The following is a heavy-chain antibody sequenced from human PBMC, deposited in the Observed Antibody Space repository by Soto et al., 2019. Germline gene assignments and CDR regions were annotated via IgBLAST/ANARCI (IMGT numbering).Heavy chain of an antibody. CDR2: ISWNSASI. CDR1: GFTFDDFA. D-gene: IGHD2-8*02. V-gene: IGHV3-9*01. Sequence: EVQLVESGGGLVQPGRSLRLSCAASGFTFDDFAMHWVRQPPGKGLEWVSGISWNSASIVYADSVKGRFTISRDNAKNSLYLQLDSLGVEDTAFYYCAKGPGLVASSGSPDSWGQGTRVSVSS. J-gene: IGHJ4*02. CDR3: AKGPGLVASSGSPDS.